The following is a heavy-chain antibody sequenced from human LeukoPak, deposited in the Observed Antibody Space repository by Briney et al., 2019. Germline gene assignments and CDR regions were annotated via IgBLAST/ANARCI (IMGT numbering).Heavy chain of an antibody. D-gene: IGHD1/OR15-1a*01. V-gene: IGHV3-30*18. J-gene: IGHJ4*02. CDR1: GFPFSIFG. CDR3: AKINNVDDF. Sequence: GGSLRPSCAASGFPFSIFGIHWVRQAPGKGLEWVAAISPDGNREYYTESVKGRFTVSRDNSNNMIYRQINSLRGDDSAVFYCAKINNVDDFWGQGTLVTVSS. CDR2: ISPDGNRE.